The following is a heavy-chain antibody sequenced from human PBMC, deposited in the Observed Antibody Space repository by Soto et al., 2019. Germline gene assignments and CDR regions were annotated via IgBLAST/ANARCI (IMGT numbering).Heavy chain of an antibody. D-gene: IGHD5-18*01. V-gene: IGHV3-15*01. CDR1: GFTFNNAW. Sequence: EVQLVESGGGLVKPGGSLRLSCAASGFTFNNAWMAWVRQAPGKGLEWVGRVKSKPDGGSIDYAAPVKGRFAISRDDSKNMVYLQMDGLKTEDTAVYFCKLGGYTYGYTFASWGQGALVTVSA. CDR3: KLGGYTYGYTFAS. CDR2: VKSKPDGGSI. J-gene: IGHJ1*01.